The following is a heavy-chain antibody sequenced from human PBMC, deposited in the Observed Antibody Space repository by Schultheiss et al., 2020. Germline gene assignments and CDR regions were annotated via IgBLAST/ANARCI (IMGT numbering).Heavy chain of an antibody. CDR3: ARDRVGGRDGYNFDY. CDR2: IYSGGST. CDR1: GFTVSSNY. Sequence: GGSLRLSCAASGFTVSSNYMSWVRQAPGKGLEWVSVIYSGGSTYYADSVKGRFTISRDNSKNTLYLQMNSLRAEDTAVYYFARDRVGGRDGYNFDYWGQGTLVTVYS. V-gene: IGHV3-66*01. D-gene: IGHD5-24*01. J-gene: IGHJ4*02.